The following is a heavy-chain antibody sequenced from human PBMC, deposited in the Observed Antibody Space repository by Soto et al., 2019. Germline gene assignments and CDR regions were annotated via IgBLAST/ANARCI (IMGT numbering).Heavy chain of an antibody. J-gene: IGHJ6*02. D-gene: IGHD3-22*01. CDR2: IIPIFGTA. V-gene: IGHV1-69*01. CDR3: ARNYDSSGYHYYYGMDV. CDR1: GGTFSSYA. Sequence: QVQLVQSGAEVKKPGSSVKVSCKASGGTFSSYAISWVRQAPGQGLEWMGGIIPIFGTANYAQKFQGRVTITADESTSTAYMELSSLSSEDTAVYYCARNYDSSGYHYYYGMDVWGQGTTVTVSS.